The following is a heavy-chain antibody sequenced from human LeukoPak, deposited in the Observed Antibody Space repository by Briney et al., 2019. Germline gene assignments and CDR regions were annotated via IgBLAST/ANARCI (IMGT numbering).Heavy chain of an antibody. J-gene: IGHJ6*04. CDR2: TYYRSKWYN. V-gene: IGHV6-1*01. Sequence: SQTLSLTCAISRDSVSSNSAAWNWIRQSPSRGLEWLGRTYYRSKWYNDYAVSVKSRITINPDTSKNQFSLQLNSVTPEDTAVYYCARVSSYGSGSIYSTFYYGMDVWGKGTTVTVSS. D-gene: IGHD3-10*01. CDR1: RDSVSSNSAA. CDR3: ARVSSYGSGSIYSTFYYGMDV.